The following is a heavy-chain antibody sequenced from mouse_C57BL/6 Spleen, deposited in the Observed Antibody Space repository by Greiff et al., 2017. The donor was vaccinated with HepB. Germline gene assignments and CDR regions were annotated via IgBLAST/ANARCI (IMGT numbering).Heavy chain of an antibody. J-gene: IGHJ1*03. V-gene: IGHV1-82*01. CDR2: IYPGDGDT. Sequence: VKLQQSGPELVKPGASVKISCKASGYAFSSSWMNWVKQRPGKGLEWIGRIYPGDGDTNYNGKFKGKATLTADKSSSTAYMQLSSLTSEDSAVYFCARWGPWYFDVWGTGTTVTVSS. CDR1: GYAFSSSW. CDR3: ARWGPWYFDV.